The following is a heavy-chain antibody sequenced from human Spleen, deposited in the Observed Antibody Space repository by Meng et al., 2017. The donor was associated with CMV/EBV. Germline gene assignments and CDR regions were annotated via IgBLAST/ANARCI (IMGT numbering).Heavy chain of an antibody. J-gene: IGHJ6*02. CDR1: GFTFSTYW. Sequence: GESLKISCAASGFTFSTYWMQWVRQAPGKGLEWVSSIGTSDSYIYYADSVKGRFTISRHNAKNSLYLQMNSLRAEDTAVYYCARDFGPRCSSSSCYTEDVWGQGTTVTVSS. D-gene: IGHD2-2*02. V-gene: IGHV3-21*01. CDR2: IGTSDSYI. CDR3: ARDFGPRCSSSSCYTEDV.